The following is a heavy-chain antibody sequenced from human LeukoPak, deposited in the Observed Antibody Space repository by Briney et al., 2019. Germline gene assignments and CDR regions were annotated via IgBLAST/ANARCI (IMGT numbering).Heavy chain of an antibody. Sequence: GGSLRLSCATSGFPFSDFSMSWVRQAPGKGLEWVSYISSSGSTIYYADSVKGRFTISRDNAKNSLYLQMNSLRAEDTAVYYCARGIYRGYSYGYDYWGQGTLVTVSS. J-gene: IGHJ4*02. CDR1: GFPFSDFS. CDR2: ISSSGSTI. V-gene: IGHV3-11*01. CDR3: ARGIYRGYSYGYDY. D-gene: IGHD5-18*01.